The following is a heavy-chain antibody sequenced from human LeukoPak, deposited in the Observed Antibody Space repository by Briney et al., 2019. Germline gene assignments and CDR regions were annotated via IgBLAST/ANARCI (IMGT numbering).Heavy chain of an antibody. J-gene: IGHJ4*02. Sequence: PGGSLRLSCAASGFTFSSYSMSWVRQAPGKGLEWVANINQYGSERNYVDSVKGRFTISRDNAKSSLYLQMNSLRAEDTAIYYCARDHVVDGLVFDYWGQGTLVTVSS. CDR3: ARDHVVDGLVFDY. CDR1: GFTFSSYS. V-gene: IGHV3-7*01. CDR2: INQYGSER. D-gene: IGHD2-15*01.